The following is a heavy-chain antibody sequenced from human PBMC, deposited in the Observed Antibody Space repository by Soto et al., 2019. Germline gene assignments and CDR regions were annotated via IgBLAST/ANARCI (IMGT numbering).Heavy chain of an antibody. CDR1: EFTFSSYA. D-gene: IGHD1-26*01. CDR3: ARDGSYRKDY. CDR2: ISYDGSNK. J-gene: IGHJ4*02. Sequence: QVQLVESGGGVVQPGRSLRLSCAASEFTFSSYAMHWVRQAPGKGLEWAAVISYDGSNKYYADSVKGRFTISRDNSKNTLYLQMNSLRAEDTAVYYCARDGSYRKDYWGQGTLVTVSS. V-gene: IGHV3-30-3*01.